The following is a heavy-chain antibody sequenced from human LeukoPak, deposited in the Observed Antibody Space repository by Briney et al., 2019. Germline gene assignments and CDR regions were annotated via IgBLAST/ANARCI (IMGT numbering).Heavy chain of an antibody. Sequence: GGSLRLSCAASGFTVSSDYMSWVRQAPGKGLEWVSVVYGGGSTYYADSVKGRFTISRDNSKNTLYLQMNSLRAEDTAVYYCARIDPGAFDIWGQGTMVTVSS. V-gene: IGHV3-66*01. J-gene: IGHJ3*02. CDR3: ARIDPGAFDI. CDR2: VYGGGST. CDR1: GFTVSSDY.